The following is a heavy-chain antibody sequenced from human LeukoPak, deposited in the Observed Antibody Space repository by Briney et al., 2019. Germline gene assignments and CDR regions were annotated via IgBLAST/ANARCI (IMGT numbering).Heavy chain of an antibody. CDR3: ARLAFLLYYFDY. D-gene: IGHD2-2*01. Sequence: SSETLSLTCTVSGGSISSSSYYWGWIRQPPGKGLEWIGSIYYSGSTYYNPSLKSRVTISVDTSRNQFSLKLSSVTAADTAVYYCARLAFLLYYFDYWGQGTLVTVSS. CDR2: IYYSGST. J-gene: IGHJ4*02. CDR1: GGSISSSSYY. V-gene: IGHV4-39*01.